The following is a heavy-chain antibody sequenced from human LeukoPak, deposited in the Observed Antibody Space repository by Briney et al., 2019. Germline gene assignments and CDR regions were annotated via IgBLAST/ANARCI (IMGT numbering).Heavy chain of an antibody. CDR3: ARVGYSSSSVYFDY. V-gene: IGHV4-59*01. D-gene: IGHD6-6*01. Sequence: KPSETLSLTCTVSGGSISSYYWSWIRQPPGKGLEWIGYIYYSGSTNYNPSLKSRVTISVDTSKNQFSLKLSSVTAADTDVYYCARVGYSSSSVYFDYWGQGTLVTVSS. J-gene: IGHJ4*02. CDR1: GGSISSYY. CDR2: IYYSGST.